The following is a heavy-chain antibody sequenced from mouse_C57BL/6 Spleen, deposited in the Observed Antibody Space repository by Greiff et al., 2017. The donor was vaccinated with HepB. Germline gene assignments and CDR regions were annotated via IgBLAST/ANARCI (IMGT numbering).Heavy chain of an antibody. CDR3: ARSFIYYYGSSYEAFDV. J-gene: IGHJ1*03. D-gene: IGHD1-1*01. Sequence: VQLQQSGPELVKPGASVKIPCKASGYTFTDYNMDWVKQSHGKSLEWIGDINPNNGGTIYNQKFKGKATLTVDKSSSTAYMELRSLTSEDTAVYYCARSFIYYYGSSYEAFDVWGTGTTVTVSS. CDR2: INPNNGGT. CDR1: GYTFTDYN. V-gene: IGHV1-18*01.